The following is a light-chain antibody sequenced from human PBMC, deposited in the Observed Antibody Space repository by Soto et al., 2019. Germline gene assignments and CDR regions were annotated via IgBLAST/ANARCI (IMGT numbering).Light chain of an antibody. CDR3: SSYTSSSTPV. CDR1: SSDVGGYNY. Sequence: QSVLTQPASVSGSPGQSITISCTGTSSDVGGYNYVSWYQQHPGIAPKLMIYDVSDRPSGVSNRFSGSKSGDTASLTISGLQDEDEADYYCSSYTSSSTPVFGGGTKLTVL. CDR2: DVS. J-gene: IGLJ2*01. V-gene: IGLV2-14*01.